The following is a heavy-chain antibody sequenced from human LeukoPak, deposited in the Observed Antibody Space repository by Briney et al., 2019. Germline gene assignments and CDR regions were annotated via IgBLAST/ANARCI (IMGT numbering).Heavy chain of an antibody. Sequence: GGSLRLPCAASGFTVSSNYMSWVRQAPGKGLEWVSVIYSGGSTYYADSVKGRFTISRDNSKNTLYLQMNSLRAEDTAVYYCAGEYYDFWSGYSIYYYYGMDVWGQGTTVTVSS. V-gene: IGHV3-66*02. CDR3: AGEYYDFWSGYSIYYYYGMDV. CDR1: GFTVSSNY. J-gene: IGHJ6*02. D-gene: IGHD3-3*01. CDR2: IYSGGST.